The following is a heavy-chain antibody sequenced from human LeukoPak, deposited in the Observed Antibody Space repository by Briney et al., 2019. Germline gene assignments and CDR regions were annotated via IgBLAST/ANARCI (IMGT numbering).Heavy chain of an antibody. CDR1: GFTFRSYE. Sequence: GGSLRLSCEDSGFTFRSYEMNWVRQAPGKGLEWIAYLSSSGSAFSYADSVKGRFTIARDNAKNSVYLEMNSLRAEDTAVYYCARDDGDYVIEGGIFDYWGQGTLVTVSS. CDR3: ARDDGDYVIEGGIFDY. J-gene: IGHJ4*02. D-gene: IGHD4-17*01. V-gene: IGHV3-48*03. CDR2: LSSSGSAF.